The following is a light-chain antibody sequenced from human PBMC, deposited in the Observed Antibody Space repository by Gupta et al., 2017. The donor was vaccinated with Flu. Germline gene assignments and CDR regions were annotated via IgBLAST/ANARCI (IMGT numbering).Light chain of an antibody. V-gene: IGKV3-11*01. Sequence: ERATLSCRASQSVRSYLAWYQQKRGQAPRLPSYAASNRATGIPARFSGSGSGTDFTLTISSLEPEDFAVYYCQQRSSWPRITFGQGTRLEIK. CDR1: QSVRSY. CDR2: AAS. CDR3: QQRSSWPRIT. J-gene: IGKJ5*01.